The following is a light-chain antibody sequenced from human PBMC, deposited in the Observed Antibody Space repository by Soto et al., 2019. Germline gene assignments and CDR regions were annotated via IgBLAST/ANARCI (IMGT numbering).Light chain of an antibody. CDR3: QLYGNSPKT. V-gene: IGKV3-20*01. J-gene: IGKJ1*01. CDR1: QSVSSSY. Sequence: EIVLTQSPGTLSLSPWERATLSCTASQSVSSSYLAWYQQKPGQAPKPPIHGASTRATGIPDRFSGSGSGTDFTLTISRLEPEDFAVYYCQLYGNSPKTFGQGTKVDIK. CDR2: GAS.